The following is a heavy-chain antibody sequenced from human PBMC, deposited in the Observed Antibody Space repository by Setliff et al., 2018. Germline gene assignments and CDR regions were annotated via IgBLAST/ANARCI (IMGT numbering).Heavy chain of an antibody. J-gene: IGHJ6*03. CDR2: INHSGST. D-gene: IGHD6-19*01. CDR3: AREQWLDPPGYYYMDV. CDR1: GGSFSGYY. Sequence: PEETLSLTCAVYGGSFSGYYWSWIRQPPGKGLEWIGEINHSGSTNYNPSLKSRVTMSIDTSKNQFSLKLNSVTAADMAVYYCAREQWLDPPGYYYMDVWAKGTTVTVSS. V-gene: IGHV4-34*01.